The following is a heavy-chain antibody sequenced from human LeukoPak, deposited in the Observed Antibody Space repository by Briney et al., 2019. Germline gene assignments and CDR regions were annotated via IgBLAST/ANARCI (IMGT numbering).Heavy chain of an antibody. CDR1: GYSFTTYY. V-gene: IGHV1-46*01. D-gene: IGHD2-2*01. CDR2: INPSAGST. CDR3: VRGVVPAAHWFDP. Sequence: GASVKLSCKASGYSFTTYYLHWVRQAPGQGLEWMGIINPSAGSTSYAQKFQDRVTMTRDVSTSTVYMELSSLSSDDTAVYYCVRGVVPAAHWFDPWGQGTLVTVSS. J-gene: IGHJ5*02.